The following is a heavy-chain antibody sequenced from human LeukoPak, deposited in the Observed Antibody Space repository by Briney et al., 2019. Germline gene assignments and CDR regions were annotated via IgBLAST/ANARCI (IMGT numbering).Heavy chain of an antibody. J-gene: IGHJ4*02. V-gene: IGHV1-2*06. CDR3: ARDLRDYGGSPGFDY. Sequence: GASVKVSCKASGYTFTGYHIHWVRQAPGQGLEWMGRINPYSGDTNFAQKFQGRVTMTRDTSITTAYMDLSSLTPDDTAVYFCARDLRDYGGSPGFDYWGQGTLVTVSS. CDR1: GYTFTGYH. D-gene: IGHD4-23*01. CDR2: INPYSGDT.